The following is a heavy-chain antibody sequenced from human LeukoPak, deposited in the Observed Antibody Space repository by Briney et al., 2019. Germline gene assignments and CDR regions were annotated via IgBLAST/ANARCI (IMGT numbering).Heavy chain of an antibody. J-gene: IGHJ4*02. CDR2: IYTTSGST. D-gene: IGHD1-26*01. CDR1: GDSINSKSYY. V-gene: IGHV4-61*02. CDR3: ARHAIVGARIPYFDY. Sequence: SETLSLTCTVSGDSINSKSYYWTWIRQPAGKGLEWIGRIYTTSGSTNYNPSLKSRVTISVDTSKNQFSLKLSSVTAADTAVYYCARHAIVGARIPYFDYWGQGTLVTVSS.